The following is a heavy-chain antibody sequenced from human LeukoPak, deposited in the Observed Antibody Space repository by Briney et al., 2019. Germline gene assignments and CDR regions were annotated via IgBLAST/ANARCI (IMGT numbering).Heavy chain of an antibody. CDR1: GGSISSYY. D-gene: IGHD3-9*01. CDR2: IYYSGST. Sequence: SETLSLTCTVSGGSISSYYWSWIRQPPVKGLEWIGYIYYSGSTNYNPSLKSRVTISVDTSKNQFSLKLSSVTAADTAVYYCARESLDYDILTGYNNWFDPWGQGTLVTVSS. V-gene: IGHV4-59*08. CDR3: ARESLDYDILTGYNNWFDP. J-gene: IGHJ5*02.